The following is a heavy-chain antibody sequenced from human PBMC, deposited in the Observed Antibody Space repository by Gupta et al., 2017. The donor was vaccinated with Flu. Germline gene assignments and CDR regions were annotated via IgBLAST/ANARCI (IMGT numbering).Heavy chain of an antibody. V-gene: IGHV4-34*01. J-gene: IGHJ3*02. Sequence: QVQLQQWGAGLLKPSETLSLTFAAYGGSFSGYYWSWIRQPPGKGLEWIGEINHSGSTNYNPSLKSRVTISVDTSKNQFSLKLSSVTAADTAVYYFARGLASFGAFDIWGQGTMVTVSS. CDR3: ARGLASFGAFDI. D-gene: IGHD3-10*01. CDR1: GGSFSGYY. CDR2: INHSGST.